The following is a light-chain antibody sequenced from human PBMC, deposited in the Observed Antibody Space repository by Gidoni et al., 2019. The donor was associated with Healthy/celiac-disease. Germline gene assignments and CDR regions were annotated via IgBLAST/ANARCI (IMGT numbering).Light chain of an antibody. Sequence: EIVLPQSPATLSLSPGERATLSCRASQSFSSYLAWYQQKPGQAPRLLIYDAYNRATGIQARFSGSGSGKDFTLTISSLETEDFAVYYCQQRSNWLTFGGGTKVEIK. CDR2: DAY. CDR3: QQRSNWLT. V-gene: IGKV3-11*01. J-gene: IGKJ4*01. CDR1: QSFSSY.